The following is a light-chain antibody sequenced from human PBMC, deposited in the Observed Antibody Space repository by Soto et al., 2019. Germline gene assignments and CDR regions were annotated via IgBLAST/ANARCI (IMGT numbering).Light chain of an antibody. CDR2: GAS. CDR3: QHYTSLPLT. J-gene: IGKJ4*01. V-gene: IGKV3-20*01. CDR1: QSVGTN. Sequence: EIVLTQSPGTLSLSPGERATLSCRASQSVGTNLAWYQHKPGQAPRLLIYGASSRATGIPDRFSGSGSGTDFTVSISTLEPEDFAVYYCQHYTSLPLTFGGGTKVEIK.